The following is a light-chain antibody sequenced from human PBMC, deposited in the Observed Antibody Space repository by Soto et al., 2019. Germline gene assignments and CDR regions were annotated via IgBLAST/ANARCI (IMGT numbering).Light chain of an antibody. CDR2: DVS. CDR1: SSDVGGYNY. J-gene: IGLJ2*01. V-gene: IGLV2-14*01. Sequence: SALTQPASVSGSPGQSITISCTGTSSDVGGYNYVSWYQQHPGKAPKLMIYDVSNRPSGVSNRFSGSKPGNTASLTISGLQAEDEADYYCSSYTSSSHVVFGGGTKLTVL. CDR3: SSYTSSSHVV.